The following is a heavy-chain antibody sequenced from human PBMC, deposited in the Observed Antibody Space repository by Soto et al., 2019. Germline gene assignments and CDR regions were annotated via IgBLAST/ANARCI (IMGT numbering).Heavy chain of an antibody. CDR3: TKHLSNGSPDY. Sequence: EVQLLESGGALVQPGGSLRLSCAASGFTFRSYAMSWVRQAPGKGLEWVSLISGSGGGTYYADSVKGRFTISRDNAKKTLYLQMNSLRAEDTAVFYCTKHLSNGSPDYWGQGTLVTVSS. J-gene: IGHJ4*02. D-gene: IGHD2-8*01. V-gene: IGHV3-23*01. CDR2: ISGSGGGT. CDR1: GFTFRSYA.